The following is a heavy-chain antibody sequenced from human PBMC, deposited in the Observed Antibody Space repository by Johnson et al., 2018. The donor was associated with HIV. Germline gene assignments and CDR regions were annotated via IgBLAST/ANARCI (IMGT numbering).Heavy chain of an antibody. V-gene: IGHV3-13*01. D-gene: IGHD6-19*01. CDR1: GFTFSSYD. Sequence: VQLVESGGGLVQPGGSLRLSCAASGFTFSSYDMHWVRQATGKGLEWVSAIGTAGDTYYPGSVKGRFTISRENAKNSLYLQMNSLRAEDTAVYYCAREIPQQWLVRRGAFDIWGQGTMVTVSS. CDR2: IGTAGDT. J-gene: IGHJ3*02. CDR3: AREIPQQWLVRRGAFDI.